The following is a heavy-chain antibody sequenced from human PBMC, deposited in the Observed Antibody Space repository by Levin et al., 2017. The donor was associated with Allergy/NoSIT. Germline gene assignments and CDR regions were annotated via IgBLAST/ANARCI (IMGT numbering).Heavy chain of an antibody. CDR2: ISAHNGNT. J-gene: IGHJ4*02. CDR3: AAYISLVRGVPKYYFDY. CDR1: GYTFISYG. D-gene: IGHD3-10*01. V-gene: IGHV1-18*01. Sequence: AASVKVSCKASGYTFISYGFSWVRQAPGQGLEWMGWISAHNGNTNYAQNLQGRVTMTTDTSTSTAYMELRSLRSDDTAVYYCAAYISLVRGVPKYYFDYWGQGTLVTVSS.